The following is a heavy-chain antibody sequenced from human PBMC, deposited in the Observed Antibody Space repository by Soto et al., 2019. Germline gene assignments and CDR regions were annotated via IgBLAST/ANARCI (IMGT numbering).Heavy chain of an antibody. D-gene: IGHD5-12*01. CDR3: ARAIVVTSGGMDV. CDR2: IYYSGST. CDR1: GGSINSADYY. V-gene: IGHV4-30-4*01. J-gene: IGHJ6*02. Sequence: QVQLQESGPGLVKPSQTLSLTCSVSGGSINSADYYWSWVRQPPGKGLEWIGYIYYSGSTYFNPSLKSRVTISTDTSRNPFSLSLSSVTAADTAVYYCARAIVVTSGGMDVWGQGTTVTVSS.